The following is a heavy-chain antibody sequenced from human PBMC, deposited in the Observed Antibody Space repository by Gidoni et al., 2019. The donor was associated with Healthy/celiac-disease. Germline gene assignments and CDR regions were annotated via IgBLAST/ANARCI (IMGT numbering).Heavy chain of an antibody. D-gene: IGHD3-10*01. CDR3: ARDRRPWDVSGILYYYYYGMDV. V-gene: IGHV4-61*01. CDR2: IYYSGST. Sequence: QVQLQESGPGLVKPSETLSLTCTVSGGSVSSGSYYRSWIRPPPGKGLEWIGYIYYSGSTNYHPSLKSRVTISVDTSKNQFSLKLSSVTAADTAVYYCARDRRPWDVSGILYYYYYGMDVWGQGTTVTVSS. CDR1: GGSVSSGSYY. J-gene: IGHJ6*02.